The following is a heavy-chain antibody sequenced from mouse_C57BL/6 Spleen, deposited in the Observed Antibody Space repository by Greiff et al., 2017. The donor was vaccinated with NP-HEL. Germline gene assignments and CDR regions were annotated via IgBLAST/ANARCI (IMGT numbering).Heavy chain of an antibody. CDR2: IYPRDGST. D-gene: IGHD1-1*01. Sequence: QVQLKESGPELVKPGASVKLSCKASGYTFTSYDINWVKQRPGQGLEWIGWIYPRDGSTKYNEKFKGKATLTVDTSSSTAYMELHSLTSEDSAVYFCARGDYGSRAWFAYWGQGTLVTVSA. CDR1: GYTFTSYD. J-gene: IGHJ3*01. V-gene: IGHV1-85*01. CDR3: ARGDYGSRAWFAY.